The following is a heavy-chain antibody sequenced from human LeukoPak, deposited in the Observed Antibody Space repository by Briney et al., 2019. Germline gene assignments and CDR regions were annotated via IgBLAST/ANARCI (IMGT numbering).Heavy chain of an antibody. CDR2: IYYSGST. Sequence: PSETLSPTCTVSGGSISSSSYYWGWIRQPPGKGLEWIGSIYYSGSTYYNPSLKSRVTISVDTSKNQFSLKLSSVTAADTAVYYCARVTTVTHDAFDIWGQGTMVTVSS. J-gene: IGHJ3*02. V-gene: IGHV4-39*07. CDR1: GGSISSSSYY. CDR3: ARVTTVTHDAFDI. D-gene: IGHD4-17*01.